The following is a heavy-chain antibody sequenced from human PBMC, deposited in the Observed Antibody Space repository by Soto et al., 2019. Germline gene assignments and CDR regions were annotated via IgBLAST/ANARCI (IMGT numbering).Heavy chain of an antibody. Sequence: PGGSLRLSCAASGFTFSSYGMHWVRQAPGKGLEWVAVIWYDGSNKYYADSVKGRFTISRDNSKNTLYLQMNSLRAEDTAVYYCARENPTGGGFDYWGQGTLVTVSS. V-gene: IGHV3-33*01. D-gene: IGHD3-16*01. CDR1: GFTFSSYG. J-gene: IGHJ4*02. CDR2: IWYDGSNK. CDR3: ARENPTGGGFDY.